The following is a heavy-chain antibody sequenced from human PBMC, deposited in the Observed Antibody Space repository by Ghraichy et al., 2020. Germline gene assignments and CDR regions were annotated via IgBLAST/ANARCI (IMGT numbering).Heavy chain of an antibody. V-gene: IGHV4-4*02. CDR1: GGSISSSNW. Sequence: SETLSLTCAVSGGSISSSNWWSWVRQPPGKGLEWIGEIYHSGSTNYNPSLKSRVTISVDKSKNQFSLKLSSVTAADTAVYYCARGPPTFYGDYEGVAFDIWGQGTMVTVSS. J-gene: IGHJ3*02. CDR2: IYHSGST. CDR3: ARGPPTFYGDYEGVAFDI. D-gene: IGHD4-17*01.